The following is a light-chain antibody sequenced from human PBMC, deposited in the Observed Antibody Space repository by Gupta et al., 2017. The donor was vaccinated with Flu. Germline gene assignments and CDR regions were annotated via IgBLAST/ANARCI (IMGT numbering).Light chain of an antibody. Sequence: DIQMSQSPSSLCASVGDRVTITCRASQSISSYLNWYQQKPGKAPKLLIYAASSLQRGIPSRFSGSGSGTDFTLTISSLQPEDFTTYYCQQSYSTPFTFGPGTKVDIK. V-gene: IGKV1-39*01. J-gene: IGKJ3*01. CDR3: QQSYSTPFT. CDR1: QSISSY. CDR2: AAS.